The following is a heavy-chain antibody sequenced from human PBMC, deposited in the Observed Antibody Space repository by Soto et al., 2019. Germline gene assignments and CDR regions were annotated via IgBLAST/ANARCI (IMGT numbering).Heavy chain of an antibody. V-gene: IGHV3-48*02. CDR2: ISSSSSTI. D-gene: IGHD2-2*01. J-gene: IGHJ4*02. CDR3: ARDRGGVVPAAMAEFDY. CDR1: GFTFSSYS. Sequence: GSLRLSCAASGFTFSSYSMNWVRQAPGKGLEWVSYISSSSSTIYYADSVKGRFTISRDNAKNSLYLQMNSLRDEDTAVYYCARDRGGVVPAAMAEFDYWGQGTLVTVSS.